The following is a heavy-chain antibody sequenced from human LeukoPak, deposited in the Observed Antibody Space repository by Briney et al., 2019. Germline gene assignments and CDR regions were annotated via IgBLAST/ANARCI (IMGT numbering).Heavy chain of an antibody. V-gene: IGHV1-2*02. J-gene: IGHJ4*02. CDR2: INPNSGGT. CDR3: ARVGVRVTFGSDY. Sequence: ASVKVSCKASGYTFTGYYMHWVRQAPGQGLEWMGWINPNSGGTNYAQKFQGRVTMTRDTSISTAYMELSRLRSDDTAVYYCARVGVRVTFGSDYWGQGTLVTVSS. D-gene: IGHD3-16*01. CDR1: GYTFTGYY.